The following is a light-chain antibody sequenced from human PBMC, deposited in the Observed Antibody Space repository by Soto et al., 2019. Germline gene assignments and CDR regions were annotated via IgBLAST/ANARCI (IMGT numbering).Light chain of an antibody. CDR1: TGAVTSGHY. J-gene: IGLJ2*01. CDR3: LLSYSGAVV. Sequence: QAVVTQEPSLTVSPGGSVTLTCGSSTGAVTSGHYPYWFQQKPGQAPTTLIYDTNNKHSWTPARFSGSLLGGKAALTLSGAQPEDEAQYCCLLSYSGAVVFGGGTQLTVL. CDR2: DTN. V-gene: IGLV7-46*01.